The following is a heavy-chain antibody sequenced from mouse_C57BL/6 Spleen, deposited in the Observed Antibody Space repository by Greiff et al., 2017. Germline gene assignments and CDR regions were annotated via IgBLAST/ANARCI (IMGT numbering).Heavy chain of an antibody. CDR1: GFTFSDYG. V-gene: IGHV5-15*01. CDR2: ISNLAYSI. D-gene: IGHD2-1*01. Sequence: EVKLMESGGGLVQPGGSLKLSCAASGFTFSDYGMAWVRQAPRKGPEWVAFISNLAYSIYYADTVTGRFTISRENAKDTLYLEMSSLRSEDTAMYYCARHEDYGNYFDYWGQGTTLTVSS. J-gene: IGHJ2*01. CDR3: ARHEDYGNYFDY.